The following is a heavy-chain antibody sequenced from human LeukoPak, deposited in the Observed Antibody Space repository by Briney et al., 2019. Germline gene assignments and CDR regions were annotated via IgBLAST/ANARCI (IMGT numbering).Heavy chain of an antibody. CDR2: ISGSGGST. V-gene: IGHV3-23*01. CDR3: AKDSGSSWYYYYGMDV. J-gene: IGHJ6*02. D-gene: IGHD6-13*01. CDR1: GFTFSSYA. Sequence: PGGSLRLSCAASGFTFSSYAMSWVRQAPGKGLEWVSAISGSGGSTYYADSVKGRFTISRDNSKNTLYLQMNSLRAEDTAVYYCAKDSGSSWYYYYGMDVWGQGTTVTVSS.